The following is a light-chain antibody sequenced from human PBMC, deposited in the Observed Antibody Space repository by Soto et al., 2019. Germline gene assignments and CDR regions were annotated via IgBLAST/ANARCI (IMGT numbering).Light chain of an antibody. CDR2: GAS. V-gene: IGKV3-20*01. J-gene: IGKJ2*01. CDR3: QQYGSTPYT. Sequence: EIVLTQSPCTLSLSPGERATLSCRASQSVSSSYLAWYQHKPGQAHRLLIYGASSRATGIPDRFSGSGSGTDFTLTISRLEPEDFAVYYCQQYGSTPYTFGQGTKLEIK. CDR1: QSVSSSY.